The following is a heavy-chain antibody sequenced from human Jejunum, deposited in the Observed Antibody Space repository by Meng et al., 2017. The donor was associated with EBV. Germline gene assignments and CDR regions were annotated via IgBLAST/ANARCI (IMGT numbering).Heavy chain of an antibody. D-gene: IGHD1-14*01. CDR2: ISHSGST. CDR3: ARAGYHRPANDY. CDR1: GELISRDW. V-gene: IGHV4-4*02. Sequence: QVQLQESGPGLVNPSGXLSLTCAVSGELISRDWWIWLRQPPGKGLGWLGEISHSGSTAYNPSLKSRVTISLDTSKTQFSLTLTSVTAADTAVYFCARAGYHRPANDYWGKGTLVTVSS. J-gene: IGHJ4*02.